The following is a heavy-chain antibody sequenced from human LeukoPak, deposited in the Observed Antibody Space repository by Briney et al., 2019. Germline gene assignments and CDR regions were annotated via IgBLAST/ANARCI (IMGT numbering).Heavy chain of an antibody. CDR2: INPNSGGT. CDR3: ARDHGGYPLGWFDP. V-gene: IGHV1-2*02. Sequence: ASVKVSCKASGYTFTGYYMHWVRQAPGQGLEWMGWINPNSGGTNYAQKFQGRVTMTRDTSISTAYMELSRLRSDDTAVYYCARDHGGYPLGWFDPWGQGTLVTVSS. CDR1: GYTFTGYY. D-gene: IGHD4-17*01. J-gene: IGHJ5*02.